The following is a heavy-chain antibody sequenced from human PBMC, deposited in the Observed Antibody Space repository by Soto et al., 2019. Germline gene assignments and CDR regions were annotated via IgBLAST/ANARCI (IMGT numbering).Heavy chain of an antibody. V-gene: IGHV1-69*12. CDR3: AGPYNWNDGAAFAF. D-gene: IGHD1-20*01. Sequence: QVQLVQSGAEVKKPGSSVKVSCKASGGTFSSYAISWVRQAPGQGLEWMGGIIPIFGAANYAQKFRGRVTITADQSTSTGSVERSSLSSGDTAVYYCAGPYNWNDGAAFAFWGQGRMVTVSS. CDR2: IIPIFGAA. J-gene: IGHJ3*01. CDR1: GGTFSSYA.